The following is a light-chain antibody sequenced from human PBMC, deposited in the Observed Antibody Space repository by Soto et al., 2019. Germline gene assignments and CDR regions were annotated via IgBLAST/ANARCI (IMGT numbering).Light chain of an antibody. CDR1: QSLLNRNGHNC. J-gene: IGKJ4*01. CDR2: LGS. CDR3: MQALQSPPT. V-gene: IGKV2-28*01. Sequence: EIVMTQSPLYLPVSPGEPASMSCRSRQSLLNRNGHNCLEWYVQKPVQSPQLLIQLGSTRAPGVPDRFSGSGSGTDFSLHFSRVEAGDVGVYYCMQALQSPPTVGGGTKVDIK.